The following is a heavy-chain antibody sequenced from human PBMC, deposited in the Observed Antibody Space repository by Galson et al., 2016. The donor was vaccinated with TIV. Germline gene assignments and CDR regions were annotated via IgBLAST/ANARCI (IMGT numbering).Heavy chain of an antibody. Sequence: SVKVSCKASGDTFNSYGIAWVRQAPGQGLEWMGGIIPMIGTPKYAQKFQGRVTITADKSTSTAYMELSSLSSEDTARYYCARVLLAYSNYDVYYHGMDVWGQGTTVTVSS. J-gene: IGHJ6*02. V-gene: IGHV1-69*06. D-gene: IGHD4-11*01. CDR1: GDTFNSYG. CDR2: IIPMIGTP. CDR3: ARVLLAYSNYDVYYHGMDV.